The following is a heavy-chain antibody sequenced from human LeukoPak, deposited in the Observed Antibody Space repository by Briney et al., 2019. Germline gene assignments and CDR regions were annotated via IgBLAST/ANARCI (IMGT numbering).Heavy chain of an antibody. CDR3: ARERNWCPDY. Sequence: PGRSLRLSCAASGFTFSSYGMHWVRQAPGKGLEWVSYISSSSGGIYYADSVQGRFTISRDNAKNSLYLQMNSLRAEDTAIYYCARERNWCPDYWGQGTLVTVSS. V-gene: IGHV3-48*04. CDR2: ISSSSGGI. J-gene: IGHJ4*02. D-gene: IGHD1-1*01. CDR1: GFTFSSYG.